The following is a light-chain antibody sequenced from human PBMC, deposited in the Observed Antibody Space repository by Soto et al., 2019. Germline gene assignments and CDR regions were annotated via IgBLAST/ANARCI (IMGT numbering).Light chain of an antibody. V-gene: IGKV3-20*01. CDR3: QQYGSSPPYT. CDR2: GSS. Sequence: VLTQSPGTLSLSPGERATLSCRASQSVSNNYLAWYQQKPGQAPRLLIFGSSDRATGIPDRFSGSGSGTDFTLTISRLEPEDFAVYYCQQYGSSPPYTFGQGTKPEIK. CDR1: QSVSNNY. J-gene: IGKJ2*01.